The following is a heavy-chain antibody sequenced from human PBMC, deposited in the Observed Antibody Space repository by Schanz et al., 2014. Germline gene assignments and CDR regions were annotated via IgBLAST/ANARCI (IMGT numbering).Heavy chain of an antibody. CDR2: ISASGGST. CDR3: AKQIHYDILTVTRN. V-gene: IGHV3-23*01. D-gene: IGHD3-9*01. Sequence: VQLLQFGGGVVQPGRSLRLSCAAYGFTLSSYAMSWVRQAPGKGLEWVSTISASGGSTYYADSVKGRFTISRDNSKNTLYLQMNSLRAEDTAVYYCAKQIHYDILTVTRNWGQGTRVTVSS. CDR1: GFTLSSYA. J-gene: IGHJ4*02.